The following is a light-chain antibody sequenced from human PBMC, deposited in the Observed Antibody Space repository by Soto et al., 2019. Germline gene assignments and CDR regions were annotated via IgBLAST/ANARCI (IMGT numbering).Light chain of an antibody. Sequence: EIVMTQSPATLSVSPGERATLSCRASQSVSSNLAWYQQKPGQAPRLLISGASTRATAIPARFSGSASGTEFTLTISSLQSEDFALYYCQQYNNWPWTFGQGTKVE. CDR2: GAS. J-gene: IGKJ1*01. CDR1: QSVSSN. V-gene: IGKV3-15*01. CDR3: QQYNNWPWT.